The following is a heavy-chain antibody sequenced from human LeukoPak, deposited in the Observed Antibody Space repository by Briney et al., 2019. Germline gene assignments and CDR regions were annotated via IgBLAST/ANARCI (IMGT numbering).Heavy chain of an antibody. V-gene: IGHV4-39*01. D-gene: IGHD6-13*01. CDR1: GFTVSSNY. CDR3: ARGGIAAAVRNFDY. J-gene: IGHJ4*02. CDR2: IYYSGST. Sequence: GSLRLSCAASGFTVSSNYMSWVRQPPGRGLEWIGSIYYSGSTYYNPSLKSRVTISVDTSKNQFSLKLSSVTAADAAVYYCARGGIAAAVRNFDYWGQGTLVTVSS.